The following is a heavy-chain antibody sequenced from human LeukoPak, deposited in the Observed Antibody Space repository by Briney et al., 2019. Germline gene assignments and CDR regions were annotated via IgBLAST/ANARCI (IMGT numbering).Heavy chain of an antibody. Sequence: SETLSLTCTVSGGSISSGSYYWSWIRQPAGKGLEWIGRIYTSGSTNYNPSLKSRVTISVDTSKNQFSLKLSSVTAADTAVYYCARGDPSYYYYMDVWGKGTTVTISS. CDR1: GGSISSGSYY. CDR3: ARGDPSYYYYMDV. CDR2: IYTSGST. J-gene: IGHJ6*03. V-gene: IGHV4-61*02.